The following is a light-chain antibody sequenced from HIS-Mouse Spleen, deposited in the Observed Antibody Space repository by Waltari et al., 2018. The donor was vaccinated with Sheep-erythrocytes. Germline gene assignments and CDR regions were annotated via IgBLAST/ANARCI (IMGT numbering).Light chain of an antibody. J-gene: IGLJ3*02. CDR3: CSYAGSSTWV. CDR2: EGG. Sequence: QSALTQPASVSGSPGQSITIPCTGTSSDAGSYNLVPWYQQHPGKAPKLMIYEGGKRPSGVSNRFSGSESGNTASLTISGLQAEDEADYYCCSYAGSSTWVFGGGTKLTVL. V-gene: IGLV2-23*01. CDR1: SSDAGSYNL.